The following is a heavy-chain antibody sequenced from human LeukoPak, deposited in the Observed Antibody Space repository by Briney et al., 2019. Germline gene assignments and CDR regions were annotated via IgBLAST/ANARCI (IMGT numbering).Heavy chain of an antibody. CDR1: GFTFSSYG. V-gene: IGHV3-33*06. Sequence: GGSLRLSCAASGFTFSSYGMHWVRQAPGKGLGWVAVIWYDGSNKYYADSVKGRFTISRDNSKNTLYLQMNSLRAEDTAVYYCAKVHEVVAAFGPIGYWGQGTLVTVSS. CDR3: AKVHEVVAAFGPIGY. CDR2: IWYDGSNK. D-gene: IGHD2-15*01. J-gene: IGHJ4*02.